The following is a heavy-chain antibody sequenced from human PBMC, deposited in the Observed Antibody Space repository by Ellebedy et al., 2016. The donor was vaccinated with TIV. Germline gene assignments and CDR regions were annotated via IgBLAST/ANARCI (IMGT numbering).Heavy chain of an antibody. CDR2: ISNSGGRT. D-gene: IGHD1-14*01. CDR3: ARETPNRAFDI. J-gene: IGHJ3*02. CDR1: GFAVTYNY. V-gene: IGHV3-11*04. Sequence: PGGSLRLSCTASGFAVTYNYMNRVRQAPGKGLEWVSGISNSGGRTYYADSVKGRFTISRDNAKNSLFLQMNSLRAEDTAVYYCARETPNRAFDIWGQGAMVTVSS.